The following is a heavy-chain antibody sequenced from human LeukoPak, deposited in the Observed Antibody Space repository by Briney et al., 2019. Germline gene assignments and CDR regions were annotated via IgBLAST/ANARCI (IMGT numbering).Heavy chain of an antibody. D-gene: IGHD6-13*01. V-gene: IGHV1-69*06. CDR2: IIPIFGTA. CDR1: GGTFSSYV. J-gene: IGHJ6*03. CDR3: ARVHYSSSWYRWYYYYMDV. Sequence: GASVKVSCKASGGTFSSYVINWVRQAPGQGLEWMGGIIPIFGTANYAQKFQGRVTITADKSTSTAYMELSSLRSEDTAVYYCARVHYSSSWYRWYYYYMDVWGKGTTVTVSS.